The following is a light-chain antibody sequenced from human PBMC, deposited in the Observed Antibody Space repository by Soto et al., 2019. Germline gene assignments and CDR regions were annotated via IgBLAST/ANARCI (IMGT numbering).Light chain of an antibody. V-gene: IGKV3D-15*01. CDR2: GAS. CDR1: QSINKD. J-gene: IGKJ5*01. CDR3: QQYKSWPIT. Sequence: EIVMTQSTATLSVSPGESATLICRASQSINKDLAWYVQKPGQAPRRVVYGASTWATGVPPRFTGSGSGTEFTLTISGLQSEDFAVYYCQQYKSWPITFGQGTRLENK.